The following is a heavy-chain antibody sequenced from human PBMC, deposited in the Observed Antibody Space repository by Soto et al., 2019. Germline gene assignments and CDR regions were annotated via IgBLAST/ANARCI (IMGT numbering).Heavy chain of an antibody. CDR3: ARSSGFWSGYYTGEPNYMDV. J-gene: IGHJ6*03. V-gene: IGHV3-21*01. CDR2: ISTGSTYI. CDR1: GFTFSSYS. Sequence: GESLKISCAASGFTFSSYSMNWVRQAPGKGLEWVSSISTGSTYIYYANSLKGRFTISRDNAKNSLYLQMNSLRAEDTAVYYCARSSGFWSGYYTGEPNYMDVWGKGTTVTVSS. D-gene: IGHD3-3*01.